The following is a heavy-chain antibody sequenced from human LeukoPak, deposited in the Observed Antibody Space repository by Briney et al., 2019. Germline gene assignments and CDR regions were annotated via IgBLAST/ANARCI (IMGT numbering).Heavy chain of an antibody. Sequence: GGSLRLSCAASGFTFSNYWMSWVRRAPGKGLEWVANIRPDAGEIYYVDSLKGRFIISRDNAKNSLYLQMNSLRVDDTAVYYCARTYGSGSLDYGGQGTLVTVSS. CDR3: ARTYGSGSLDY. D-gene: IGHD2-15*01. CDR1: GFTFSNYW. V-gene: IGHV3-7*01. CDR2: IRPDAGEI. J-gene: IGHJ4*02.